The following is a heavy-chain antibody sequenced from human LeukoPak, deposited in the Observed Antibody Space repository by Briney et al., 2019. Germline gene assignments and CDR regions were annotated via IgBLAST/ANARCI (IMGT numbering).Heavy chain of an antibody. CDR2: INHSGST. J-gene: IGHJ3*02. Sequence: PSETLSLTCTVYGGSFRGYYWSWVRQPPGKGREWIGEINHSGSTKHNPTLKRRVTISVDTSKNQFSLKLSSVTAADTAVYYCAREGTYSGYDSDAFDIWGQGTMVTVSS. CDR3: AREGTYSGYDSDAFDI. D-gene: IGHD5-12*01. CDR1: GGSFRGYY. V-gene: IGHV4-34*01.